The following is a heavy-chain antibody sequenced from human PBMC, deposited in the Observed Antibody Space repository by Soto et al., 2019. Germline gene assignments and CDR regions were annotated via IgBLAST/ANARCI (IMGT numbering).Heavy chain of an antibody. CDR1: GYTFTSYG. CDR3: ARGRYGDY. V-gene: IGHV1-18*01. CDR2: ISAHNGNT. Sequence: QVHLVQSGAEVKKPGASVKVSCKASGYTFTSYGITWVRQAPGQGLEWMGWISAHNGNTDYAQKLQGRVIVTRDTSTSTACVELRSLRSDDTAVYYCARGRYGDYWGQGALVTVSS. J-gene: IGHJ4*02. D-gene: IGHD1-1*01.